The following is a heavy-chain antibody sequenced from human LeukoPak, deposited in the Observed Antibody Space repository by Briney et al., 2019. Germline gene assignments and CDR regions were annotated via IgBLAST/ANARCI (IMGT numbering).Heavy chain of an antibody. V-gene: IGHV4-39*01. D-gene: IGHD6-13*01. J-gene: IGHJ4*02. CDR2: IYYSGST. Sequence: SETLSLTCTVSGGSISSSSYYWGWIRQPPGKGLEWIGSIYYSGSTYYNPSLKSRVTLSVDTSKNQFPLKLGSVTAADTAVYYCARHGSSWYYFDYWGQGTLVTVSS. CDR1: GGSISSSSYY. CDR3: ARHGSSWYYFDY.